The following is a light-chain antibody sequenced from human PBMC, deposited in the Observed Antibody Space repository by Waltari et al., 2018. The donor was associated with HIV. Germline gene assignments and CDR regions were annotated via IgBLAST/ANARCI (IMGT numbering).Light chain of an antibody. V-gene: IGLV2-14*03. CDR1: SSDVGGYNY. CDR3: SSYTSSSTLVV. Sequence: QSALTQPASVSGSPGQSLTISCTGTSSDVGGYNYVLWYQQHPGKAPKLMIYDVSNRPSGVSNRFSGSKSGNTASLTISGLQAEDEADYYCSSYTSSSTLVVFGGGTKLTVL. J-gene: IGLJ2*01. CDR2: DVS.